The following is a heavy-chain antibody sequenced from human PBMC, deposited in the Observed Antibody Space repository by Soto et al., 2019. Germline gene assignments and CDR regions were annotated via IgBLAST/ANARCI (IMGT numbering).Heavy chain of an antibody. CDR3: ATSYTWRLFDY. CDR1: GFTVTSNY. V-gene: IGHV3-53*01. D-gene: IGHD3-16*01. CDR2: IYSGGST. J-gene: IGHJ4*02. Sequence: EVQVVESGGGLIQPGGSLRLSCAVSGFTVTSNYMTWVRQAPGKGLEWVSVIYSGGSTYYADSVRGRFTISRDNSKNTLYHQMNSLRAEDTAVYYCATSYTWRLFDYWCQETLVTVSS.